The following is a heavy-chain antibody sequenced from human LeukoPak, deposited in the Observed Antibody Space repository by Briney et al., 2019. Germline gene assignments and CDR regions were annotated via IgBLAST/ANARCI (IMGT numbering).Heavy chain of an antibody. CDR1: GYTLTELS. D-gene: IGHD1-26*01. Sequence: ASVKVSCKVSGYTLTELSMHWVRQAPGKGLEWMGCFDPEDGETIYAQKFQGRVTMTEDTSTDTAYMELSSLRSEDTAVYYCATWDPFVGATGEFDYWGQGTLVTVSS. V-gene: IGHV1-24*01. CDR3: ATWDPFVGATGEFDY. CDR2: FDPEDGET. J-gene: IGHJ4*02.